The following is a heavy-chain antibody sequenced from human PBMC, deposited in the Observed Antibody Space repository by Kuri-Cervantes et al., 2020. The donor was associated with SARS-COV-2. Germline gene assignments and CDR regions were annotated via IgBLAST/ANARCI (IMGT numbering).Heavy chain of an antibody. V-gene: IGHV3-73*01. D-gene: IGHD6-6*01. CDR1: GFTFSASA. Sequence: GESLKISCAASGFTFSASAMHWVRQASGKGLEWVGHIRSKANSYATTYAASVKGRFTISRDDSKNTAYLQMNSLKTEDTAVYYCTRDGRIAARQWFYYYYYMDVWGKGTTVTVSS. CDR2: IRSKANSYAT. J-gene: IGHJ6*03. CDR3: TRDGRIAARQWFYYYYYMDV.